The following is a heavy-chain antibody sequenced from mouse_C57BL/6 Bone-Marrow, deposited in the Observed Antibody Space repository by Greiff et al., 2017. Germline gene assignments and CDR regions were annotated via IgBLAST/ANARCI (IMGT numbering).Heavy chain of an antibody. J-gene: IGHJ4*01. Sequence: VQLQQSGAELMKPGASVKLSCKATGYTFTGYWIEWVKQRPGHGLEWIGEILPGSGSTNYNEKFKGKATFTAAPSSNTAYMQLSSRTTEDSAIYCSANYNGSNYGYARDYWGQGTTVTVSS. CDR2: ILPGSGST. D-gene: IGHD1-1*01. CDR3: ANYNGSNYGYARDY. V-gene: IGHV1-9*01. CDR1: GYTFTGYW.